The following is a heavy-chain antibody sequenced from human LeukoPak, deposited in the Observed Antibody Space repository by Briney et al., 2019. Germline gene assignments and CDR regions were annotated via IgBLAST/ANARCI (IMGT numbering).Heavy chain of an antibody. CDR2: FSNSGTN. V-gene: IGHV4-59*12. CDR1: GGYISDYY. CDR3: AGGSNWRGY. J-gene: IGHJ4*02. D-gene: IGHD7-27*01. Sequence: SETLSLTCSVSGGYISDYYWSCMRQPPGKGLEWIGYFSNSGTNNYNPSLRGRVTMSVDTSKNQFSLKLSSVTAADTAVYYCAGGSNWRGYWGRATLVTVSS.